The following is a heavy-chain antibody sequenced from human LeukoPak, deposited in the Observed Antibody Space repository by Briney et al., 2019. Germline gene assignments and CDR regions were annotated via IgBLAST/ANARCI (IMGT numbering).Heavy chain of an antibody. V-gene: IGHV3-53*01. CDR2: IYSGGST. D-gene: IGHD6-19*01. CDR3: ARRQGKSGWYIDY. J-gene: IGHJ4*02. Sequence: GGSLRLSCAASGFTVSSNYMSWVRQAPGKGLEWVSVIYSGGSTYYADSVKGRFTISRANSKNTLYLQMNSLRAEDTAVYYCARRQGKSGWYIDYWGQGTLVTVSS. CDR1: GFTVSSNY.